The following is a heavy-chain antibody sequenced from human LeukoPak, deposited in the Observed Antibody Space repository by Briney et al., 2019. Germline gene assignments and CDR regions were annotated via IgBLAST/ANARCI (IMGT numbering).Heavy chain of an antibody. CDR3: ARGIAVAGHFDY. V-gene: IGHV4-59*01. Sequence: PSETLSLTCAVYGGSFSGYYWSWLRQPPGKGLEWIGYIYYSGSTNYNPSLKSRVTISVDKSKNQFSLKLSSVTAADTAVYYCARGIAVAGHFDYWGQGTLVTVSA. CDR2: IYYSGST. J-gene: IGHJ4*02. CDR1: GGSFSGYY. D-gene: IGHD6-19*01.